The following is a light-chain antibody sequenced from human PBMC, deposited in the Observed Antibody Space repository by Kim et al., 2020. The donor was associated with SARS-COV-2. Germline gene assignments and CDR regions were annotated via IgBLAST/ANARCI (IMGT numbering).Light chain of an antibody. CDR3: NSRDSSDNHVV. V-gene: IGLV3-19*01. CDR2: GKN. CDR1: SLGIYY. Sequence: ALGQTIRITCQGDSLGIYYASWYQQRPGQAPVLVIYGKNNRPSGIPDRFSGSNSGNTASLTITGAQAEDEADYYCNSRDSSDNHVVFGGGTQLTVL. J-gene: IGLJ2*01.